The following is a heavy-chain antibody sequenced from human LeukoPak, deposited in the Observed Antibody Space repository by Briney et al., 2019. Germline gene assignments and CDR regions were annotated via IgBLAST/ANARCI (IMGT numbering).Heavy chain of an antibody. D-gene: IGHD3-16*01. J-gene: IGHJ4*01. CDR1: GYIFKEVS. CDR3: AIDTVYYDPPSY. CDR2: SDPENGKT. Sequence: ASVKVSCKVAGYIFKEVSMHWVRQPPGKGLEWMGGSDPENGKTVYAQNFQGRVTMTEDTSTDTAYMELTSLTSDDTATYYCAIDTVYYDPPSYWGQGTLVTVSS. V-gene: IGHV1-24*01.